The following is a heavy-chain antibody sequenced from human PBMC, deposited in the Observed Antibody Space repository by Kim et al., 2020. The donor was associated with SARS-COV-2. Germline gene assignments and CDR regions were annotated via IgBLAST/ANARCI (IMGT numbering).Heavy chain of an antibody. CDR2: VSPDGSVP. J-gene: IGHJ4*02. CDR1: GFTFTSYG. V-gene: IGHV3-30*18. D-gene: IGHD2-21*01. Sequence: RGSLRLSCAASGFTFTSYGMHWVRQAPGKGLEWVAVVSPDGSVPSSGDSVKGRFTISRDNSKNMVYLQMSSLRADDTAVYYCAKENFPAGSGHWSCAGDWGQGTLVTVSS. CDR3: AKENFPAGSGHWSCAGD.